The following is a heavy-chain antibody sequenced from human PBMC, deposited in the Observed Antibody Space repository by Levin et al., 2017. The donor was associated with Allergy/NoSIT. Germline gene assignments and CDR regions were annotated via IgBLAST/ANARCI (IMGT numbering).Heavy chain of an antibody. CDR2: IYTAGDT. V-gene: IGHV3-13*04. CDR1: GFTFSDYD. Sequence: SGGSLRLSCAGSGFTFSDYDMHWVRQAPGKGLEWVSAIYTAGDTYYSGSVKGRFTVSRDNAKNPLYLQMHDLRAGDTALYYCARGRYCSGGTCYAGAFDIWGQGTMVTVAS. J-gene: IGHJ3*02. CDR3: ARGRYCSGGTCYAGAFDI. D-gene: IGHD2-15*01.